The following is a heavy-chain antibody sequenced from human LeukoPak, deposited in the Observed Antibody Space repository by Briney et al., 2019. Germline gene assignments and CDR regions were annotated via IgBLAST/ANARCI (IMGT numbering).Heavy chain of an antibody. D-gene: IGHD3-10*01. V-gene: IGHV4-4*08. Sequence: SETLSLTCTVSGGSISTYHWSWIRQPPGKGLEWIGYIYTSGSTRYNPSLDSRVTISVDTSKNQFSLKLSSVTAADTAVYYCARRITYMDVWGNGTTVTVS. J-gene: IGHJ6*03. CDR3: ARRITYMDV. CDR2: IYTSGST. CDR1: GGSISTYH.